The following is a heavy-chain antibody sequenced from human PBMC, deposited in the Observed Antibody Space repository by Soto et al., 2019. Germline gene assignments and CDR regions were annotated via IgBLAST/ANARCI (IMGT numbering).Heavy chain of an antibody. D-gene: IGHD6-13*01. CDR2: IIPIFGTA. CDR3: ARCTYSRSWYWEYFDD. Sequence: SXKVSCKAYGGTCSSYSISGLLQAPGQGLEWMGGIIPIFGTANYAQKFQGRVTITADESTSTAYMELSSLRSEDTAVYYCARCTYSRSWYWEYFDDWGQGTLVTVSS. V-gene: IGHV1-69*13. CDR1: GGTCSSYS. J-gene: IGHJ4*02.